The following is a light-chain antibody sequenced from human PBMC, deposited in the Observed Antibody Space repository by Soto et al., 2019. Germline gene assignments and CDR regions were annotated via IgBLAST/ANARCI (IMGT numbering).Light chain of an antibody. CDR1: QSFNSW. J-gene: IGKJ4*01. CDR3: HQYNSYHT. Sequence: DIQMTQSPSTLSAFVGDRVTITCRARQSFNSWLAWYQQRPGKPPKLLIYDASTSESGVPSCCSSSGSGTDFTLTISSLQPDDFATYYCHQYNSYHTFGGGTKVDIK. CDR2: DAS. V-gene: IGKV1-5*01.